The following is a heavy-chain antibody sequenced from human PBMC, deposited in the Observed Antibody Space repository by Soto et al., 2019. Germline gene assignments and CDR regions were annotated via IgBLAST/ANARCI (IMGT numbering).Heavy chain of an antibody. CDR2: TYYRSKWYN. J-gene: IGHJ4*02. CDR3: ASDTPPRSGWYYFDS. Sequence: SQTLSLTCAISGDSVFSNSAAWSWIRHSPSRGLELLGRTYYRSKWYNDYAVSVKSRITINPDTSKNHFSLQLSSVTPEDTAVYYCASDTPPRSGWYYFDSWGQGILVTLSS. D-gene: IGHD6-19*01. V-gene: IGHV6-1*01. CDR1: GDSVFSNSAA.